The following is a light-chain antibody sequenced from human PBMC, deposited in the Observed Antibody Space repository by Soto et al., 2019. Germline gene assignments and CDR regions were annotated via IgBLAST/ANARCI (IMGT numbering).Light chain of an antibody. CDR3: QQYGSSRWT. Sequence: EIVLAQSPGTLSLSPGERATLSCRASQSVSSNYLAWYQQKPGQAPRLLIYAASSRATGIPDGFSGSGSGTDFTLTISRLEPEDFAVYYCQQYGSSRWTFGQGAKVEV. CDR1: QSVSSNY. J-gene: IGKJ1*01. V-gene: IGKV3-20*01. CDR2: AAS.